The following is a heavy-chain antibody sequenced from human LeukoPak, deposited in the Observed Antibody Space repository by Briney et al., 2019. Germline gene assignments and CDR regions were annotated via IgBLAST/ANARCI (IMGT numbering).Heavy chain of an antibody. Sequence: GGSLRLSCAASGFTFSSYWMDWVRQAPGKGLVWVSGINSDGSSTTYADSVKGRFTISRDHAKNTLYLQMNSLRAEDTAVYYCARVKAGYSGYEPVDYWGQGTLVTVSS. CDR3: ARVKAGYSGYEPVDY. V-gene: IGHV3-74*01. CDR1: GFTFSSYW. CDR2: INSDGSST. J-gene: IGHJ4*02. D-gene: IGHD5-12*01.